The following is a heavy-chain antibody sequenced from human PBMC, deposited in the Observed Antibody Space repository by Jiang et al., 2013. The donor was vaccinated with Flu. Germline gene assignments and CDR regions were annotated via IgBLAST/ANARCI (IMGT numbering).Heavy chain of an antibody. CDR3: AKDSSGYTYGSFDY. J-gene: IGHJ4*02. CDR2: ISGSDGGT. Sequence: AASGFTFSRYAMSWVRQAPGKGLEWVSGISGSDGGTYYADSVKGRFTISRDNSKKTLYLQMNSLRVEDTAVYYCAKDSSGYTYGSFDYWGPGNPGHRLL. V-gene: IGHV3-23*01. D-gene: IGHD5-18*01. CDR1: GFTFSRYA.